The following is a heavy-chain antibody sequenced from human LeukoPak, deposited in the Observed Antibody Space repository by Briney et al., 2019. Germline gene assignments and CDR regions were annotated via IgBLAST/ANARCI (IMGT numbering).Heavy chain of an antibody. V-gene: IGHV1-8*01. Sequence: ASVKVSCKASGYTFTSYDINWVRQATGQGLEWMGWMNLNSGNTGYAQKFQGRVTMTRNTSISTAYMELSSLRSEDTAVYYCARAPSYGDQPTGFQHWGQGTLVTVSS. CDR3: ARAPSYGDQPTGFQH. CDR1: GYTFTSYD. D-gene: IGHD4-17*01. J-gene: IGHJ1*01. CDR2: MNLNSGNT.